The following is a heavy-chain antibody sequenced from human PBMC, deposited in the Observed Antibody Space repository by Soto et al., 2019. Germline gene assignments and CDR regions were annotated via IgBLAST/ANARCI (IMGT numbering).Heavy chain of an antibody. Sequence: PSETRSLTCTVSGGSVSSGSYYWSWIRQPPGKGLEWIGYIYYSGSTNYNPSLKSRVTISVDTSKNQFSLKLSSVTAADTAVYYCARDKDGDTGFDYWGQGTLVTVSS. V-gene: IGHV4-61*01. CDR1: GGSVSSGSYY. CDR3: ARDKDGDTGFDY. D-gene: IGHD4-17*01. CDR2: IYYSGST. J-gene: IGHJ4*02.